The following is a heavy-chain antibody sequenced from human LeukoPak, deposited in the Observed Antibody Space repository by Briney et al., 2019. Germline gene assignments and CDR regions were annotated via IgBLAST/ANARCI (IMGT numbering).Heavy chain of an antibody. J-gene: IGHJ6*03. CDR1: GFTFSDYY. D-gene: IGHD1-1*01. V-gene: IGHV3-11*01. CDR3: YMDV. Sequence: GGSLRLSCAASGFTFSDYYMSWIRQAPGKGLEWVSYISSSGSTIYYADSVKGRFTISRDNAKNSLYLQMNSLLEDRDFYSYYYMDVWGKGTTVTVSS. CDR2: ISSSGSTI.